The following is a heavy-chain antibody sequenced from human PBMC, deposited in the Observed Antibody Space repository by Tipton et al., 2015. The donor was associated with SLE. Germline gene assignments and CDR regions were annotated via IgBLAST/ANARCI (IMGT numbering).Heavy chain of an antibody. CDR2: INSDGSST. CDR1: GFTFSSYW. J-gene: IGHJ4*02. CDR3: AKLNFWSGYYSDY. V-gene: IGHV3-74*01. Sequence: SLRLSCAASGFTFSSYWMHWVRQAPGKGLVWVSRINSDGSSTSYADSVKGRFTISRDNAKNTLYLQMNSLRAEDTAVYYCAKLNFWSGYYSDYWGQGTLVTVSS. D-gene: IGHD3-3*01.